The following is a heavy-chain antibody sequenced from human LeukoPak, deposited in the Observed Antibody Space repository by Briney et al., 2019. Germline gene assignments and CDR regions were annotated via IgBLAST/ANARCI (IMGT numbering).Heavy chain of an antibody. CDR1: EYSFNPYW. V-gene: IGHV5-51*01. Sequence: GESLKISCQASEYSFNPYWIGWVRQMPGKGLEWMGIIYPGDSNTRYSPSFQGQVTISAHESISTAYLQWSSLRASDTAMYYCVRRGIEVAGIDYWGQGTLVTVSS. J-gene: IGHJ4*02. CDR3: VRRGIEVAGIDY. D-gene: IGHD6-19*01. CDR2: IYPGDSNT.